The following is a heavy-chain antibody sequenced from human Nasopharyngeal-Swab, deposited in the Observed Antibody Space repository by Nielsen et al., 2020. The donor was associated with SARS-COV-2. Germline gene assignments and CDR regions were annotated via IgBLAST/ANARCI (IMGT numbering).Heavy chain of an antibody. CDR3: ARGNIAIQDYYYGMDV. D-gene: IGHD2/OR15-2a*01. V-gene: IGHV7-4-1*02. CDR1: GYTFTSYA. J-gene: IGHJ6*02. Sequence: ASVKVSCKASGYTFTSYAMNWVRQAPGQGLEWMGWINTNTGNPTYAQGFTGRFVFSLDTSVSTAYLQISSLKAEDTAVYYCARGNIAIQDYYYGMDVWGQGTTVTVSS. CDR2: INTNTGNP.